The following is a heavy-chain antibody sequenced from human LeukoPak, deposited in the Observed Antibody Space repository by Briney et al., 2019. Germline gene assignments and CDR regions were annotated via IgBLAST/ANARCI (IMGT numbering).Heavy chain of an antibody. CDR3: ARDVRASCSS. V-gene: IGHV4-38-2*02. J-gene: IGHJ5*02. Sequence: PSETLSLTCAVSGYSISSGCYWAWIRQPPGKGLEWIGSINHSGSTAYNPSLRSRVTISVDTSKNQFSLKLTSVTAADAAVYFCARDVRASCSSWGQGTLVTVSS. CDR2: INHSGST. CDR1: GYSISSGCY. D-gene: IGHD2-15*01.